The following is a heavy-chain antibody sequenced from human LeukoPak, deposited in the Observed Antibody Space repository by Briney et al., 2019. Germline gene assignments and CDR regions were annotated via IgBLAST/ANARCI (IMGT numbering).Heavy chain of an antibody. CDR1: GFTFSSYS. CDR3: ARTDSSSRPLGY. J-gene: IGHJ4*02. D-gene: IGHD6-13*01. V-gene: IGHV3-21*01. Sequence: PGGSLRLSCAASGFTFSSYSMNWVRQAAGKGLEWVSSISSSSSYIYYADSVKGRFTISRDNAKNSLYLQMNSLRAEDTAVYYCARTDSSSRPLGYWGQGTLVTVSS. CDR2: ISSSSSYI.